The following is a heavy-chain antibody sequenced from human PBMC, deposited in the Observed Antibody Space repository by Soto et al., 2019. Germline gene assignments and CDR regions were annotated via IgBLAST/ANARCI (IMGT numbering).Heavy chain of an antibody. J-gene: IGHJ4*02. V-gene: IGHV4-59*08. Sequence: SETLSLTCSVSGDSISSYYWNWIRQPPGKGLEWIGYFSYSGTTNYNPSLKSRVTISVDTSKNQFSLKLNSMTAADTAVYYCARHNYGSGSTYFDYWGQGTLVTVSS. CDR1: GDSISSYY. D-gene: IGHD3-10*01. CDR2: FSYSGTT. CDR3: ARHNYGSGSTYFDY.